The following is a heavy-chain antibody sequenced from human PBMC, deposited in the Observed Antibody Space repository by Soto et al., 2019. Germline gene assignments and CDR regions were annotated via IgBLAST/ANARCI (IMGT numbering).Heavy chain of an antibody. Sequence: EVQLVESGGGLVKPGGSLRLSCAASGFTFSNAWMNWVRQAPGKGLEWVGRIKSKTDGGTTDYAATVKGRFTISRDDPKNTLYLQMRSLKTVDTGVYYCTTDLPAWIPYSYWGQGNLVTVSS. D-gene: IGHD5-18*01. CDR2: IKSKTDGGTT. J-gene: IGHJ4*02. V-gene: IGHV3-15*07. CDR1: GFTFSNAW. CDR3: TTDLPAWIPYSY.